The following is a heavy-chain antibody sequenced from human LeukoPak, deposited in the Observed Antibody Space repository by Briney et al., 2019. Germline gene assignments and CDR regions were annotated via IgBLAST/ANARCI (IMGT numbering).Heavy chain of an antibody. D-gene: IGHD6-13*01. CDR3: ARKIHRAFGIAAAGVFDY. V-gene: IGHV4-59*01. CDR2: IHYSGSR. CDR1: GASMSSNY. J-gene: IGHJ4*02. Sequence: PSETLSLTCNVSGASMSSNYWSWIRQPPGQGLEWIGYIHYSGSRNFNPSLKSRVTTSLETSKNQFSLKLSSVTAADTAVYFCARKIHRAFGIAAAGVFDYWGQGILVTVSS.